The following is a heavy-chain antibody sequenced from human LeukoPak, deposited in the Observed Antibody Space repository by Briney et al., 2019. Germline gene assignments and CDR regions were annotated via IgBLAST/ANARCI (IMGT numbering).Heavy chain of an antibody. D-gene: IGHD6-13*01. V-gene: IGHV4-34*01. Sequence: PSETLSLTCTASGGSISSYYWSWIRQPPGKGLEWIGEINHSGSTNYNPSLKSRVIISVDTSKNQFSLKLSSVTAADTAVYYCARGNRGSRINIIAAAGWFDPWGQGTLVTVSS. CDR3: ARGNRGSRINIIAAAGWFDP. CDR2: INHSGST. J-gene: IGHJ5*02. CDR1: GGSISSYY.